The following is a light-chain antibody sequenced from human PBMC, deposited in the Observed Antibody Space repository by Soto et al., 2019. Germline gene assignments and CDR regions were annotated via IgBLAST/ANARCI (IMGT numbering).Light chain of an antibody. CDR3: SSARRDNTWV. Sequence: QSALTQPASVSESPGQSITISYTGTSSDIGASTFVSWYQQHPGKAPKLLIYEVSNRPSGISNRFSGSKSANTASLTISGLQAEDEADYYCSSARRDNTWVFGGGTQLTVL. J-gene: IGLJ3*02. CDR1: SSDIGASTF. V-gene: IGLV2-14*03. CDR2: EVS.